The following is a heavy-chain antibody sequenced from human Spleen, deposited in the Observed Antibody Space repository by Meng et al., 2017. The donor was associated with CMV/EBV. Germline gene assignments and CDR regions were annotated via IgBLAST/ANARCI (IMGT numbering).Heavy chain of an antibody. CDR2: IYWNDDK. D-gene: IGHD4-23*01. J-gene: IGHJ4*02. CDR3: AHRQEVVTGFDY. V-gene: IGHV2-5*01. CDR1: GFSLSTSGVG. Sequence: CTFSGFSLSTSGVGVGWIRQPPGKALEWLALIYWNDDKRYSPSLKSRLTITKDTSKNQVVLTMTNMDPVDTATYYCAHRQEVVTGFDYWGQGTLVTVSS.